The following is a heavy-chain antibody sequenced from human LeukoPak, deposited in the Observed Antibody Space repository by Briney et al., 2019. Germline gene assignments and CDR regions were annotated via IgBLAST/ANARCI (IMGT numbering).Heavy chain of an antibody. CDR1: GYSFTTYW. D-gene: IGHD6-19*01. CDR3: ARRYSSGRFDP. CDR2: IYPGDSQT. V-gene: IGHV5-51*01. J-gene: IGHJ5*02. Sequence: GESLKISCKCSGYSFTTYWIGWVRQTPGKGLEWMGIIYPGDSQTRYSPSFQGQVTMSADKSISTAYLQWSSLKASDSAMYYCARRYSSGRFDPWGQGTLVTVSS.